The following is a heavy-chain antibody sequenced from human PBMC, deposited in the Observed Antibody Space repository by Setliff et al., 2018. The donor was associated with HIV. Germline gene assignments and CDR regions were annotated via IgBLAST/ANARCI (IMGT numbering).Heavy chain of an antibody. Sequence: GGSLRLSCAASGFTVSSNYMSWVRQAPGKGLEWVSVIYGVGTTHYADSVKGRFTISRDNSKNTVYLQMNSLRVEDTAVYYCARELYREWDYWGQGTLVTVSS. CDR1: GFTVSSNY. CDR3: ARELYREWDY. V-gene: IGHV3-66*02. D-gene: IGHD3-10*01. CDR2: IYGVGTT. J-gene: IGHJ4*02.